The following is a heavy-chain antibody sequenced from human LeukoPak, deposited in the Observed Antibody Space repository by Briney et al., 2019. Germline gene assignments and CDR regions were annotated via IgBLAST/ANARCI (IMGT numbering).Heavy chain of an antibody. Sequence: GGSLRLSCAASGFTFRNYWVTWVRQAPGKGLELVASTNQDGSEKYHVNSVKGRFTISRDNDKNLLYLQMNSLRAEDTAVYYCARDQGFSAFDIWGQGAVVTVSS. CDR2: TNQDGSEK. V-gene: IGHV3-7*01. CDR1: GFTFRNYW. J-gene: IGHJ3*02. CDR3: ARDQGFSAFDI.